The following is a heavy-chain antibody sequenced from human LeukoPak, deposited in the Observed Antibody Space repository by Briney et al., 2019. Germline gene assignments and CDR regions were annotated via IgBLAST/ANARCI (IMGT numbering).Heavy chain of an antibody. Sequence: PGRSLRLSCAASGFTFDDYAMHWVRQAPGKGLEWVSGISWNSGSIGYADSVKGRFTISRDNAKNPLYLQMNSLRAEDTALYYCASGASAFDIWGQGTMVTVSS. CDR1: GFTFDDYA. CDR3: ASGASAFDI. V-gene: IGHV3-9*01. CDR2: ISWNSGSI. J-gene: IGHJ3*02. D-gene: IGHD1-26*01.